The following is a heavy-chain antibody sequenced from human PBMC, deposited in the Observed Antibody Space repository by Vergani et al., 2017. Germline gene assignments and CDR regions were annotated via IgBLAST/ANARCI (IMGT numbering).Heavy chain of an antibody. J-gene: IGHJ4*02. Sequence: EVQLVESGGGLVKPGGSLRLSCAASGFTFSSYTMSWVRQAPGMGLEWVSSITSSSSYIYYADSVKGRFTISRDNAKNSLYLQMNSLRAEDTAVYNCARVVRGTSDCFDYWGQGTLVTVSS. CDR3: ARVVRGTSDCFDY. V-gene: IGHV3-21*01. CDR2: ITSSSSYI. D-gene: IGHD3-10*01. CDR1: GFTFSSYT.